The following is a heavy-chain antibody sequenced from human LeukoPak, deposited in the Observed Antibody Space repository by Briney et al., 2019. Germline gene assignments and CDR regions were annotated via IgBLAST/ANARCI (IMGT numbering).Heavy chain of an antibody. Sequence: GESLKISCKRSGYRFTSYWIGWVRQMPGTGLKWMGIIYPGDSDTRYISSFQVQVTISADNSISTDYLQWSSLKASDTAMYYCARMYYDFWSGYYFGYYGMDVWGQGTTVTVSS. CDR2: IYPGDSDT. D-gene: IGHD3-3*01. CDR1: GYRFTSYW. CDR3: ARMYYDFWSGYYFGYYGMDV. V-gene: IGHV5-51*01. J-gene: IGHJ6*02.